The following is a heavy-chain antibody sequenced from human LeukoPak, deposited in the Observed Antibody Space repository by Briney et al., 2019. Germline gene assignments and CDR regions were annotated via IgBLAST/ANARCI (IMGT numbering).Heavy chain of an antibody. CDR1: GFTFSDYY. D-gene: IGHD4-11*01. Sequence: GRSLRLSCAASGFTFSDYYMSWIRQAPGKGLEWVSYISSSSSYTNYADSVKGRFTISRDNAKNSLYLQMNSLRAEDTAVYYCARERLPTYYGMDVWGQGTTVTVSS. CDR2: ISSSSSYT. CDR3: ARERLPTYYGMDV. J-gene: IGHJ6*02. V-gene: IGHV3-11*05.